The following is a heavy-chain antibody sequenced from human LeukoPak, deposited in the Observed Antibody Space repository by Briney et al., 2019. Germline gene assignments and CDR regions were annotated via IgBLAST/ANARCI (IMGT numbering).Heavy chain of an antibody. V-gene: IGHV3-48*01. Sequence: PGGSLRLSCAASGFTFSTYSMNWVRQAPGKGLEWVSHISISSSLIYYADSVKGRFTISRDNAKNSLSLQMNSLRAEDTAVYYCARVKVFGVVINNWFDPWGQGTLVTVSS. CDR1: GFTFSTYS. CDR3: ARVKVFGVVINNWFDP. J-gene: IGHJ5*02. D-gene: IGHD3-3*01. CDR2: ISISSSLI.